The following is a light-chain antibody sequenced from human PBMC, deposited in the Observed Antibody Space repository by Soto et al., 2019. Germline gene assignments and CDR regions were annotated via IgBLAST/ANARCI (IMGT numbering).Light chain of an antibody. CDR1: ESIARH. Sequence: DIQMTQSPSSLSASVGDRVTITCRASESIARHLNWYQQKPGKAPKLLIYAASSLQNGGPSRFRGGGSGTDFTLTISKLQTEDFATYYCQQTYSTLSITFGQGTRLEIK. V-gene: IGKV1-39*01. CDR2: AAS. J-gene: IGKJ5*01. CDR3: QQTYSTLSIT.